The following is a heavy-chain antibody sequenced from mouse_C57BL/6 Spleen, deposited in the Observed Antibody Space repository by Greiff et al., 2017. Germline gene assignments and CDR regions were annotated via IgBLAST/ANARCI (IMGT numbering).Heavy chain of an antibody. D-gene: IGHD2-4*01. CDR1: GFTFTNTY. Sequence: EVQLQQSVPELVKPGASVKLPCKASGFTFTNTYMDWVKQSHEKGLEWIGSIDPTNGVTKYTQKFKGKATLNVDKSSSTAYMQLRSLTSEDTAIYYCARVGDDYSRFAYWGQGTLVTVSA. CDR2: IDPTNGVT. J-gene: IGHJ3*01. CDR3: ARVGDDYSRFAY. V-gene: IGHV1-18*01.